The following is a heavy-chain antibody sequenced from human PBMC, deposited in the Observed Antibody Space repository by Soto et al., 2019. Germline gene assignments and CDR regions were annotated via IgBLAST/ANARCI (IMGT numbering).Heavy chain of an antibody. V-gene: IGHV3-74*01. D-gene: IGHD1-7*01. CDR3: ARGARNYWYRDY. CDR2: IKFDGSIT. Sequence: DVQVVESGGRLVQPGGSLRLSCAASGFTFSNYWLHWVRQTPGKGLVWVSRIKFDGSITNYADSVKGRVTLSRDNAKSTVYLQMDSLRPDDTAVYYCARGARNYWYRDYWGQGTLVTVS. CDR1: GFTFSNYW. J-gene: IGHJ4*02.